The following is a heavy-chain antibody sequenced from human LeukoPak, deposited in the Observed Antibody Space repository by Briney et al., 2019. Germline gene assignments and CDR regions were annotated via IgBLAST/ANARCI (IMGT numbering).Heavy chain of an antibody. J-gene: IGHJ4*02. D-gene: IGHD3-10*01. V-gene: IGHV4-34*01. Sequence: SETLSLTCGVYGESFSNYYWSCIRQSPGKGLEWIGEINHSGSTNYNPSLKSRVTMSVDTSKNRFSLKLSSVTAADTAIYYCHLVRGGGYFDYWGQGTLVTVSS. CDR3: HLVRGGGYFDY. CDR1: GESFSNYY. CDR2: INHSGST.